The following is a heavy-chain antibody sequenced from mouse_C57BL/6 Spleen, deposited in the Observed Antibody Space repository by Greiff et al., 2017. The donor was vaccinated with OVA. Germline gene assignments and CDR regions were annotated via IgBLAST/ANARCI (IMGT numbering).Heavy chain of an antibody. CDR1: GYTFTSYT. D-gene: IGHD2-3*01. CDR3: ARTPDGYYYFDY. V-gene: IGHV1-4*01. CDR2: INPSSGYT. Sequence: QVQLQQSGAELARPGSSVKMSCKASGYTFTSYTMHWVKQRPGQGLEWIGYINPSSGYTKYNQKFKDKATLTADKSSSTAYMQLSSLTSEDSAVYYCARTPDGYYYFDYWGQGTTRTVSS. J-gene: IGHJ2*01.